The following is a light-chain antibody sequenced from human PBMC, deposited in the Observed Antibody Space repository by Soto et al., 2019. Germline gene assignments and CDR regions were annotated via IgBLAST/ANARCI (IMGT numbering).Light chain of an antibody. Sequence: IVLTQSPATLSLSQGERATLSCRSSQNISSYLIWYQQKPGQAPRLLMYDVSNRATGIPARFSGSGSGTDFTLTISSLEPEDLAVFYCQQYGSSEIIFGQGTRLEIK. J-gene: IGKJ5*01. V-gene: IGKV3-11*01. CDR3: QQYGSSEII. CDR2: DVS. CDR1: QNISSY.